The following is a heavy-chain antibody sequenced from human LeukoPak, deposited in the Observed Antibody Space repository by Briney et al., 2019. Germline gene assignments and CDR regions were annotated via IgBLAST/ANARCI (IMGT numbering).Heavy chain of an antibody. Sequence: PGGSLRLSCAASGFTFSNAWMSWVRQAPGKGLEWVGRIKSKTDGGTTDYAAPVKGRFTISRDDSKNTLYLQMNSLKTEDTAVYYCTTNPRGYCTSTSCYAGYWGQGTLVTVSS. CDR3: TTNPRGYCTSTSCYAGY. CDR2: IKSKTDGGTT. D-gene: IGHD2-2*01. CDR1: GFTFSNAW. V-gene: IGHV3-15*01. J-gene: IGHJ4*02.